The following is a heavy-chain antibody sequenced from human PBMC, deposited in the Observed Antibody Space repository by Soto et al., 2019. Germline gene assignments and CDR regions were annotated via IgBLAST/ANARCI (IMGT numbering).Heavy chain of an antibody. J-gene: IGHJ5*02. Sequence: SETLSLTCTVSGGSISNTNYYWGWIRQPPGKGLEWIGNVYYNGFTYYNPSLKSRVTMFVDTSKNHFSLKMTSVTAADTAVYYCTRQDDFWSGSNWFDPWGQGTLVTVS. CDR1: GGSISNTNYY. CDR3: TRQDDFWSGSNWFDP. D-gene: IGHD3-3*01. V-gene: IGHV4-39*01. CDR2: VYYNGFT.